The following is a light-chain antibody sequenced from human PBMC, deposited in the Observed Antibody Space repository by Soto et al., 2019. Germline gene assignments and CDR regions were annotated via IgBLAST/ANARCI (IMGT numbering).Light chain of an antibody. Sequence: QSALTQPRSVSGSPGQSVTISCTGISSNVGGYNYVSWYQQHPGKAPKVMIYDVIKRPSGVPDRFSGSKSGNTASLTISGLQTEDEADYYCCSYAGSYTWVFGGGTKLTVL. V-gene: IGLV2-11*01. CDR2: DVI. CDR3: CSYAGSYTWV. J-gene: IGLJ3*02. CDR1: SSNVGGYNY.